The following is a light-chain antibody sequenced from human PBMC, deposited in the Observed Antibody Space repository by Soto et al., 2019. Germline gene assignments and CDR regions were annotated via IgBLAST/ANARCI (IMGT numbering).Light chain of an antibody. CDR3: ATWDDSLPAV. V-gene: IGLV1-44*01. J-gene: IGLJ2*01. CDR1: SSNIGSNT. Sequence: QSVLTQPPSASETPGQRVTISCSGGSSNIGSNTVNWYQQLPGTAPKLLIYSSNLRPSGVPDRFSGSKSGTSASLAISGLQSEDEADYYCATWDDSLPAVFGGGTKLTVL. CDR2: SSN.